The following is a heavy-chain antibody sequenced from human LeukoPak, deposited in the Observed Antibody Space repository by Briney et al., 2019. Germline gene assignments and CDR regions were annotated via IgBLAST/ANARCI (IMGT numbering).Heavy chain of an antibody. CDR3: ASWAGVGTGSRYFGPFDY. CDR2: ISTSGRST. D-gene: IGHD6-19*01. CDR1: GFTFSNYA. V-gene: IGHV3-23*01. J-gene: IGHJ4*02. Sequence: GGSLRLSCAASGFTFSNYAMNWVRQAPGKGLEWVSLISTSGRSTFYADSVKGRFTISRDNSKNTLSLQMNSLRAGDTAVYYCASWAGVGTGSRYFGPFDYWGQGILVTVSS.